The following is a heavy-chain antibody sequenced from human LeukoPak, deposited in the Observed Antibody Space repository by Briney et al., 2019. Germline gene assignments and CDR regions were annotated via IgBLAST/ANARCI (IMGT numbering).Heavy chain of an antibody. CDR3: GGYYYYYYYIDV. V-gene: IGHV4-39*01. CDR2: MYYSGSA. Sequence: SETLSLTCNVSGGSISSSSYYWGWIRQPPGKGLEWIGAMYYSGSAYYNPSLKSRVTISVDTSKNEFSLKLTSVTAADTAVYYRGGYYYYYYYIDVWGKGTTVTVSS. D-gene: IGHD3-22*01. J-gene: IGHJ6*03. CDR1: GGSISSSSYY.